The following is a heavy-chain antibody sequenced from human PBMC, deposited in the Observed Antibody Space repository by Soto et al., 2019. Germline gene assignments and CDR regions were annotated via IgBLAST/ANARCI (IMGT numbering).Heavy chain of an antibody. Sequence: SETLSLTCAVYGGSFSGYYWSWIRQPPGKGLEWIGEINHSGSTNYNPSLESRVTISVDTSKNQFSLKLSSVTAADTAVYYCARCTYGSGSPIERRAYDYWGQGTLVTVSS. J-gene: IGHJ4*02. CDR2: INHSGST. CDR3: ARCTYGSGSPIERRAYDY. V-gene: IGHV4-34*01. D-gene: IGHD3-10*01. CDR1: GGSFSGYY.